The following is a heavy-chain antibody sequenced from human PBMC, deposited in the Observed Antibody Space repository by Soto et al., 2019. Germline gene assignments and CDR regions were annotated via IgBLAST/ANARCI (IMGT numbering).Heavy chain of an antibody. J-gene: IGHJ4*02. D-gene: IGHD3-10*01. Sequence: QLQLQESGSGLVKPSQTLSLTCAVSGGSISSGGYSWSWIRQPPGKGLEWIGYIYHSGSTYYNSSLKSRVTTSVDRSNNQFSLKLCSVTAADSAVYYCARAIGWFGELLGGYYFDYWGQGTLVTVSS. CDR1: GGSISSGGYS. CDR3: ARAIGWFGELLGGYYFDY. V-gene: IGHV4-30-2*01. CDR2: IYHSGST.